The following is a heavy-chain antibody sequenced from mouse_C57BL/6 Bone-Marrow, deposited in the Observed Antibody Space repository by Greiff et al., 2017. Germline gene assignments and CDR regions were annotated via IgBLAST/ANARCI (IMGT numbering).Heavy chain of an antibody. D-gene: IGHD1-1*01. CDR2: IHPNSGST. J-gene: IGHJ2*01. CDR3: ARRPYYYGRRYFDY. CDR1: GYTFTSYW. V-gene: IGHV1-64*01. Sequence: QVQLKQPGAELVKPGASVKLSCKASGYTFTSYWMHWVKQRPGQGLEWIGMIHPNSGSTNYNEKFKSKATLTVDKSSSTAYMQLSSLTSEDSAVYYCARRPYYYGRRYFDYWGQGTTLTVSS.